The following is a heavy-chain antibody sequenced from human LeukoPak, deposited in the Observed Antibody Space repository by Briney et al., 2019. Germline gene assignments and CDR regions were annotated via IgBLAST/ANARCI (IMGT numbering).Heavy chain of an antibody. V-gene: IGHV1-18*01. J-gene: IGHJ4*02. D-gene: IGHD2/OR15-2a*01. CDR1: GYTFSSYS. CDR2: ISTFNGDT. CDR3: ARIPFPGYYFDS. Sequence: ASVKVSCKASGYTFSSYSFSWVRQAPGQGLEWMGWISTFNGDTDYTQNLQGRVTMTTDASTSPAYMELRNLTSDDTAVYFCARIPFPGYYFDSWGQGTLVTVSS.